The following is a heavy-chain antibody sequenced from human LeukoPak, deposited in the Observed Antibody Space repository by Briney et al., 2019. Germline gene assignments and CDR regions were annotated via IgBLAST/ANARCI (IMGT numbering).Heavy chain of an antibody. CDR1: GGSISSYY. Sequence: PSETLSLTCTVSGGSISSYYWSWIRQPPGKGLEWIGYIQYSGSTNYNPSLKSRVTISVDMSKNQFSLKLSSVTAADTAVYYCARTFMITFGGVIEYFEHWGQGTLVTVSS. D-gene: IGHD3-16*02. CDR3: ARTFMITFGGVIEYFEH. CDR2: IQYSGST. V-gene: IGHV4-59*01. J-gene: IGHJ4*02.